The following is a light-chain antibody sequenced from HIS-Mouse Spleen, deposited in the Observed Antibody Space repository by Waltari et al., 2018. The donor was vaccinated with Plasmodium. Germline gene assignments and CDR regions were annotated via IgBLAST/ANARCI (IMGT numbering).Light chain of an antibody. J-gene: IGLJ3*02. CDR2: DVS. Sequence: QSALTQPRSVSGSPGQSVTISCTGTSSDVGGYHYVSWYQQHPGKAPKLMIYDVSKRPTGVPDRFSGSKSGNTASMTSSGLQAEDEADYYCCSYAGSYTWVFGGGTKLTVL. V-gene: IGLV2-11*01. CDR3: CSYAGSYTWV. CDR1: SSDVGGYHY.